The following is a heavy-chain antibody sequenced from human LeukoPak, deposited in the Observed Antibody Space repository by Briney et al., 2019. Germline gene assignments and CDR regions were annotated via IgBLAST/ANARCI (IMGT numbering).Heavy chain of an antibody. CDR1: GGSISSGGYY. Sequence: SQTLSLTCTVSGGSISSGGYYWSWIRQPPGKGLEWIGYIYHSGSTYYNPSLKSRVTISVDRSKNQFSLKLSSVTAADTAVYYCARGPAGDSSSWLLTLWGQGTLVTVSS. V-gene: IGHV4-30-2*01. CDR3: ARGPAGDSSSWLLTL. CDR2: IYHSGST. D-gene: IGHD6-13*01. J-gene: IGHJ4*02.